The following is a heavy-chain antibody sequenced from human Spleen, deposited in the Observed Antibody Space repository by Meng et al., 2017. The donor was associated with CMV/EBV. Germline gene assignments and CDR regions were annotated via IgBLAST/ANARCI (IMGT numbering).Heavy chain of an antibody. CDR2: IYYSGST. J-gene: IGHJ4*02. D-gene: IGHD3-3*01. V-gene: IGHV4-59*01. CDR1: GGSISSYY. Sequence: SETLSLTCTVSGGSISSYYWSWIRQPPGKGLEWIGYIYYSGSTNYNPSLKSRVTILVDTSKNQFSLKLSSVTAADTAVYYCASADFWSNYFDYWGQGTLVTVSS. CDR3: ASADFWSNYFDY.